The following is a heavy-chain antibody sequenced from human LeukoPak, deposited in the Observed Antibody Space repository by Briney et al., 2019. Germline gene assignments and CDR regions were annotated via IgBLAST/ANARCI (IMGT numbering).Heavy chain of an antibody. D-gene: IGHD1-26*01. Sequence: GASVKVSCKASGYTFTGYYMHWVRQAPGRGLEWMGWINPNSGGTNYAQKFQGRVTMTRDTSISTAYMELSRLRSDDTAVYYCAIPYSGSYYYDYWGQGTLVTVSS. CDR2: INPNSGGT. CDR1: GYTFTGYY. CDR3: AIPYSGSYYYDY. V-gene: IGHV1-2*02. J-gene: IGHJ4*02.